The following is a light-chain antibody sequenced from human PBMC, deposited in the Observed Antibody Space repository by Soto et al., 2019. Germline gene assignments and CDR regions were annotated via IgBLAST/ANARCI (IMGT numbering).Light chain of an antibody. Sequence: EIVLTQPPGTLSLSPGERATLSCRANQSVSSSYLAWYQQKPGQAPRLLIYGASSRATGIPDRFSGSGSGTDFTLTISRLEPEDFAVYYCQQYGTSPWTFGQGTKVEIK. CDR3: QQYGTSPWT. J-gene: IGKJ1*01. V-gene: IGKV3-20*01. CDR1: QSVSSSY. CDR2: GAS.